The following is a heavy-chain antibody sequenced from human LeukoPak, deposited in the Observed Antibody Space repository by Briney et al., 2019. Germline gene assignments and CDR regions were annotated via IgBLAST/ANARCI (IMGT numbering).Heavy chain of an antibody. CDR3: AKVPGSQYYYYYGMDV. D-gene: IGHD2-15*01. CDR1: GFTFSSYA. Sequence: GGSLRLSCAASGFTFSSYAMSWVRQAPGKGLEWVSAISGSGGSTYYADSVKGRFTISRDNSKNTLYLQMNSLRAEDTAVYYCAKVPGSQYYYYYGMDVWGQGTTVTVSS. CDR2: ISGSGGST. J-gene: IGHJ6*02. V-gene: IGHV3-23*01.